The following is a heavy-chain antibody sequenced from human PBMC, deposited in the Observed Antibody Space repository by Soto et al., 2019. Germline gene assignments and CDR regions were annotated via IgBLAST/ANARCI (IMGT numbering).Heavy chain of an antibody. Sequence: EMQLLESGGGLVQHGGSLRLSCAASGFTFSNFAMSWVRQAPGKGLEWVSGVYGGGNGALYADSVKGRFIISRDNSKNALYLHMNSLRAGDTAVYYCAKFEGALHHNYHMDVWGQGTTVTVSS. J-gene: IGHJ6*03. CDR2: VYGGGNGA. CDR3: AKFEGALHHNYHMDV. CDR1: GFTFSNFA. D-gene: IGHD3-9*01. V-gene: IGHV3-23*01.